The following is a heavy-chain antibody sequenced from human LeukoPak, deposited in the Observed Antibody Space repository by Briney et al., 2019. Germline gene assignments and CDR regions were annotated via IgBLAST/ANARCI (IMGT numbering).Heavy chain of an antibody. V-gene: IGHV3-23*01. J-gene: IGHJ4*02. CDR2: ISGSGAST. CDR1: GFTFHIYA. Sequence: GGSLRLSCAASGFTFHIYAMSWVRQAPGKGLEWVSGISGSGASTYYADSVKGRFTISRDNSKNTLYLQMNSLRAEDTAVYYCANGWGNRHFDYWGQGTLVTVSS. D-gene: IGHD7-27*01. CDR3: ANGWGNRHFDY.